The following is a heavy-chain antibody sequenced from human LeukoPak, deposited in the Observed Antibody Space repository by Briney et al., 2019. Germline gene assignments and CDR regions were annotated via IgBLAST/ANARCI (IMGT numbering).Heavy chain of an antibody. Sequence: SETLSLTCTVSGGSISNYYWSWIRQPPGKGLEWIGYIHYTGRTKYNPSLKSRVTISVDTSKKQFSLKLSSVTAADTAVYYCARDLDYYYGMDVWGQGTTVTVSS. V-gene: IGHV4-59*01. CDR3: ARDLDYYYGMDV. CDR1: GGSISNYY. J-gene: IGHJ6*02. D-gene: IGHD3-16*01. CDR2: IHYTGRT.